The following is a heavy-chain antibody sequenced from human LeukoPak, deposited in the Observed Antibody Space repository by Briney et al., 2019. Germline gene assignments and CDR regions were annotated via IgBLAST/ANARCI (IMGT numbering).Heavy chain of an antibody. Sequence: GGSLSLSCAASGFTFSDYYMTWIRQAPGKGLEWISYISSSSSYTNYADSVKGRFTISRDNAKNSLYLQMNSLRAEDTAVYYCARGRDYAFDLWGQGTKVTVSS. J-gene: IGHJ3*01. CDR2: ISSSSSYT. V-gene: IGHV3-11*06. CDR3: ARGRDYAFDL. D-gene: IGHD4-11*01. CDR1: GFTFSDYY.